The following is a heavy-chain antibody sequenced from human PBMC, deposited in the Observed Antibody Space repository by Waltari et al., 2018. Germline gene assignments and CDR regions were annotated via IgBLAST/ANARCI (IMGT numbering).Heavy chain of an antibody. Sequence: QVQLQESGPGLVKPSGTLSVTCTVSGGSMRGTDCWSWVRQPPGKGLEWIGQIHHSGRSNYNPSLESRVTVSRDTSNNQFSLKLSSATAADTAVYYCARDRGRGLYLDSWGRGILVTVSP. CDR2: IHHSGRS. V-gene: IGHV4-4*02. D-gene: IGHD2-15*01. J-gene: IGHJ4*02. CDR1: GGSMRGTDC. CDR3: ARDRGRGLYLDS.